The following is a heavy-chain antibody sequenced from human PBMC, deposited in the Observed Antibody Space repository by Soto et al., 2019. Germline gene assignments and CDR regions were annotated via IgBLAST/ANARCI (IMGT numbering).Heavy chain of an antibody. V-gene: IGHV3-33*01. Sequence: GGSLRLSCAASGFIFRTYGMHWVRQAPGKGLEWVAAIWFDGSKKYYIDSVKGRSTISRDNSKNTLCLQMNSLRVEDTAVYYCARPLSANPFEGFDYWGQGTLVTVSS. D-gene: IGHD2-15*01. J-gene: IGHJ4*02. CDR1: GFIFRTYG. CDR3: ARPLSANPFEGFDY. CDR2: IWFDGSKK.